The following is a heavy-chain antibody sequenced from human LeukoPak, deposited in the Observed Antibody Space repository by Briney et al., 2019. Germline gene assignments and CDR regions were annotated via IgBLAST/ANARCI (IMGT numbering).Heavy chain of an antibody. CDR1: GFTFSSYW. J-gene: IGHJ3*02. D-gene: IGHD3-10*01. CDR2: INSDGSST. V-gene: IGHV3-74*01. Sequence: GGSLRLSCAASGFTFSSYWMHWVRQAPGKGLVWVSRINSDGSSTSYADSVKGRFTISRDNAKNTLYLQMNSLRAEDTAVYYCARVMDAMVRGVLNAFDIWGQGTMVTVSS. CDR3: ARVMDAMVRGVLNAFDI.